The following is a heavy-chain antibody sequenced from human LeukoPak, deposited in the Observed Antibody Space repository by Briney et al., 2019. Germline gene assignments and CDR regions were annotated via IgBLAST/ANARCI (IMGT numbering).Heavy chain of an antibody. CDR3: ARDRRPVGDGYNLDYFDY. CDR2: INPNSGGT. Sequence: GASVKVSCKASEYSFTDYYIHWVRQAPGQGLEWMGWINPNSGGTNYAQKSQGRVTMTRDTSISTAYMELSRLRSDDTAVYYCARDRRPVGDGYNLDYFDYWGQGTLVTVSS. D-gene: IGHD5-24*01. J-gene: IGHJ4*02. CDR1: EYSFTDYY. V-gene: IGHV1-2*02.